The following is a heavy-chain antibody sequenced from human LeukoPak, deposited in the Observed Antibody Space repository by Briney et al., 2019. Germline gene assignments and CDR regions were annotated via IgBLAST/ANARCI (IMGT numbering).Heavy chain of an antibody. CDR1: GFTFSNYA. J-gene: IGHJ5*02. CDR2: ISSSAASI. CDR3: AKSQPSAISWFDP. Sequence: GGSLRLSCAASGFTFSNYAMNWVRQAPGKGLEWVSAISSSAASIYYADSVKGRFTISRDDSKNTLWLQMNSLRDEDTAVYYCAKSQPSAISWFDPWGQGTLVTVSS. D-gene: IGHD2-2*02. V-gene: IGHV3-23*01.